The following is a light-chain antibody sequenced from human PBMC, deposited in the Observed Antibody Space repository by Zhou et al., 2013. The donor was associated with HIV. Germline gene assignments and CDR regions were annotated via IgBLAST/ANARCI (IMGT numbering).Light chain of an antibody. CDR2: DAS. Sequence: DIQMTQSPSSLSASVGDRVTITCQASQDISKYLNWYQQKPGKAPKLLIYDASNLETGVPSRFSGSGSETEFTLTISSLQPDDFATYYCQQYSAYSWTFGQGTSVELK. CDR3: QQYSAYSWT. J-gene: IGKJ1*01. V-gene: IGKV1-33*01. CDR1: QDISKY.